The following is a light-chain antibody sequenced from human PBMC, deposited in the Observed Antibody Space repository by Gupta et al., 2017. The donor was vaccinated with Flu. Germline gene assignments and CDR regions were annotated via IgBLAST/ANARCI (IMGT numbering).Light chain of an antibody. CDR3: SSYTSSSTVV. V-gene: IGLV2-14*01. CDR2: EVS. Sequence: QSALTQPASVSGSPGQAITIPCPGTSSDVGGYNYVSWYQQNPGKAPKLMIYEVSNRPSGVSNRFSGSKSGNTASLTISGLQAEDEADYYCSSYTSSSTVVFGGGTKLTVL. J-gene: IGLJ2*01. CDR1: SSDVGGYNY.